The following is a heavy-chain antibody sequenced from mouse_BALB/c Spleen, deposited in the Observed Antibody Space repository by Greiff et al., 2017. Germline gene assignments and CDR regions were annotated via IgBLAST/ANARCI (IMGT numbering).Heavy chain of an antibody. D-gene: IGHD2-3*01. V-gene: IGHV3-8*02. J-gene: IGHJ1*01. CDR2: ISYSGST. Sequence: DVKLVESGPSLVKPSQTLSLTCSVTGDSITSCYWNWIRKFPGNKLEYMGYISYSGSTYYNPSLKSRISITRDTSKNQYYLQLNSVTTEDTATYYCARYDGYYWYFDVWGAGTTVTVSS. CDR1: GDSITSCY. CDR3: ARYDGYYWYFDV.